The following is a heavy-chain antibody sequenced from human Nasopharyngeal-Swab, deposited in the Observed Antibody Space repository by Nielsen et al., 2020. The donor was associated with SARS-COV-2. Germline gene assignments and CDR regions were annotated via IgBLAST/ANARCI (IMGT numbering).Heavy chain of an antibody. CDR1: GYTFTGYY. D-gene: IGHD6-13*01. V-gene: IGHV1-2*04. CDR2: INPNSGGT. J-gene: IGHJ6*02. CDR3: ARASSSWYFNSQVSYGMYV. Sequence: ASVKVSCKASGYTFTGYYMHWVRQAPGQGLEWMGWINPNSGGTNYAQKFQGWVTMTRDTSISTAYMELSRLRSDDTAVYYCARASSSWYFNSQVSYGMYVWGQGTTVTVSS.